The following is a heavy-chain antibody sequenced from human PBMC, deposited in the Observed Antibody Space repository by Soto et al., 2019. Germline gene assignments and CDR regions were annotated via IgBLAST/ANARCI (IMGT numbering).Heavy chain of an antibody. D-gene: IGHD2-21*02. CDR3: ASPIAYCGCDCYIHPFDI. CDR2: IIPIFGTA. J-gene: IGHJ3*02. Sequence: SVKVSCKASGGTFSSYAISWVRQAPGQGLEWMGGIIPIFGTANYAQKFQGRVTITADESTSTSYMELSILRSEDTAVYYCASPIAYCGCDCYIHPFDIWGQGTMVTVS. CDR1: GGTFSSYA. V-gene: IGHV1-69*13.